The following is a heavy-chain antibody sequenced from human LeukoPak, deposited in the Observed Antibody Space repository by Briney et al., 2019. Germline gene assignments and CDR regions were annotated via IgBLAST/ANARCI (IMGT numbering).Heavy chain of an antibody. J-gene: IGHJ4*02. CDR2: ISYDGSNK. D-gene: IGHD1-1*01. Sequence: GGSLRLSCAASGFTFSSYGMHWVRQAPGKGLEWVAVISYDGSNKYYADSVKGRFSISRDNSKNTLYLQMNSLRAEDTAVYYCASDSTTRDYWGQGTLVTVSS. CDR1: GFTFSSYG. CDR3: ASDSTTRDY. V-gene: IGHV3-30*03.